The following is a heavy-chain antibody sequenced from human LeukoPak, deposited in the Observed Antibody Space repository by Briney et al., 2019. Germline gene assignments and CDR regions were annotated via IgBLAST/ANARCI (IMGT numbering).Heavy chain of an antibody. CDR3: ARQPYSSSWYGDYYYGMDV. Sequence: SETLSLTCTVSGGSISSYYWSWIRQPPGKGLEWIGYIYYSGSTNYNPSLKSRVTISVDTSKNQFSLKLSSVTAADTAVYYCARQPYSSSWYGDYYYGMDVWGQGTTVTVSS. CDR1: GGSISSYY. J-gene: IGHJ6*02. CDR2: IYYSGST. D-gene: IGHD6-13*01. V-gene: IGHV4-59*08.